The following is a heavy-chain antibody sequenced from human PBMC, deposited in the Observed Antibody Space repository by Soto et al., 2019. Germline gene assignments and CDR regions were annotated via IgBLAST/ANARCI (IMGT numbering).Heavy chain of an antibody. CDR2: ISGGGGST. Sequence: GGSLRLYSSASGFTFRSYAMTWVRQAPGKGLEWVSGISGGGGSTFYADSVKGRFTISRDNSKSTLYLQMNIVRAEDTAIYFCARVRLVNDYVWGSYDYWGQGT. J-gene: IGHJ4*02. V-gene: IGHV3-23*01. CDR3: ARVRLVNDYVWGSYDY. D-gene: IGHD3-16*01. CDR1: GFTFRSYA.